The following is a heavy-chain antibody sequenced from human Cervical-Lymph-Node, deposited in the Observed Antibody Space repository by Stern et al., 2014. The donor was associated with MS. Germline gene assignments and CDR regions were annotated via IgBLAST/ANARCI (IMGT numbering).Heavy chain of an antibody. Sequence: EVQLVESGAEMKKPGESLKISCKASGYSFTSYWIAWVRQMPGKGLEGMGIVYPGDSDTRYNWAFQGQITISADKSTNTAYLQWNSLQASDSGIYYCARQSSTGWSAFDPWGQGTPVTVSS. V-gene: IGHV5-51*01. D-gene: IGHD6-19*01. J-gene: IGHJ5*02. CDR3: ARQSSTGWSAFDP. CDR2: VYPGDSDT. CDR1: GYSFTSYW.